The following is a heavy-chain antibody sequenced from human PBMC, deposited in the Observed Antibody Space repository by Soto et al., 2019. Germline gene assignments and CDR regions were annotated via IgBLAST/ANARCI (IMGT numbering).Heavy chain of an antibody. CDR1: GFTFSSYG. CDR3: ARDLDYDILTGCGY. D-gene: IGHD3-9*01. J-gene: IGHJ4*02. Sequence: SLRLSCAASGFTFSSYGMHWVRQAPGKGLEWVAVIWYDGSNKYYADSVKGRFTISRDNSKNTLYLQMNSLRAEDTAVYYCARDLDYDILTGCGYWGQGTLVTVSS. CDR2: IWYDGSNK. V-gene: IGHV3-33*01.